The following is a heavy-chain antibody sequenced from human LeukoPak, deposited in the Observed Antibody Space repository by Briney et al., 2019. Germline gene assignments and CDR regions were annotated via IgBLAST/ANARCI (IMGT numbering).Heavy chain of an antibody. Sequence: SETLSLTCTVSGGSISSYYWSWIRQPPGKGLEWIGYIYYSGSTNYNPSLKSRVTISVDTSKNQFSLKLSSVTAADTAVYYCAREGLVTMVRGVIITEDYWGQGTLVTVSS. J-gene: IGHJ4*02. CDR1: GGSISSYY. CDR3: AREGLVTMVRGVIITEDY. D-gene: IGHD3-10*01. CDR2: IYYSGST. V-gene: IGHV4-59*12.